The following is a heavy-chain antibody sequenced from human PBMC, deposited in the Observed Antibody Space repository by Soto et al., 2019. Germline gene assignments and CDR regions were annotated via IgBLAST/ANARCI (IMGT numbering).Heavy chain of an antibody. D-gene: IGHD1-26*01. CDR2: IFPTGNT. CDR1: RGSLSNYY. J-gene: IGHJ4*02. Sequence: PSETLSLTCTVSRGSLSNYYWSWIRQPAGKGLEWIGRIFPTGNTDYNPSLRSRVTMSVDTSKNQFSLKLNSVTAADTAVYYCARGSLGPDYWGPGTLVTVSS. CDR3: ARGSLGPDY. V-gene: IGHV4-4*07.